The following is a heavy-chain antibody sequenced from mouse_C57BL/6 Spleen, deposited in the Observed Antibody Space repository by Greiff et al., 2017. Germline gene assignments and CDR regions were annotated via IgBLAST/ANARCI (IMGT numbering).Heavy chain of an antibody. CDR1: GYTFTSYW. V-gene: IGHV1-55*01. CDR3: ARWDYSSQSFAY. Sequence: QVQLQQPGAELVKPGASVKMSCKASGYTFTSYWITWVKQRPGQGLEWIGDIYPGSGSTNYNEKFKSKATLTVDTSSSTAYMQLSSLTSEDSAVYYCARWDYSSQSFAYWGQGTLVTVSA. CDR2: IYPGSGST. D-gene: IGHD1-1*01. J-gene: IGHJ3*01.